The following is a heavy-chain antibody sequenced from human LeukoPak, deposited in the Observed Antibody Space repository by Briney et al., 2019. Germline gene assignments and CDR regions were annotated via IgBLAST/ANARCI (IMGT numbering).Heavy chain of an antibody. CDR2: IRYDGSNK. D-gene: IGHD2-21*01. V-gene: IGHV3-30*02. Sequence: GGSLRLSCAASGFTFSSYGMHGVRQAPGKGLEWVAFIRYDGSNKYYADSVKGRFTISRDNSKNTLYLQMNSLRAEDTAVYYCAIFSQYYFDYWGQGTLVTVSS. J-gene: IGHJ4*02. CDR1: GFTFSSYG. CDR3: AIFSQYYFDY.